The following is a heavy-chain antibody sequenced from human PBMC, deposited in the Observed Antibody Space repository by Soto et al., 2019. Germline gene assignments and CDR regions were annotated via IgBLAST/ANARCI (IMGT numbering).Heavy chain of an antibody. CDR1: GGTFSSYA. V-gene: IGHV1-69*12. Sequence: QVQLVQSGAEVKKPGSSVKVSCKASGGTFSSYAISWVRQAPGQGLEWMGGIIPIFGTANYAQKFQGRVTITADESTSTAYMELSSLRSEDTAVYYCARTYYYGSGSNNYYYYYGMDVWGQGTTVTVSS. D-gene: IGHD3-10*01. CDR3: ARTYYYGSGSNNYYYYYGMDV. CDR2: IIPIFGTA. J-gene: IGHJ6*02.